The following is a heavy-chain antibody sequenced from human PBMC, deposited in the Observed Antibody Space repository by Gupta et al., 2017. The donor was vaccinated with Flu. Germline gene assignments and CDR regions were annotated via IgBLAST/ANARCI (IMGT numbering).Heavy chain of an antibody. CDR1: TCSNSYY. D-gene: IGHD4-23*01. V-gene: IGHV4-39*01. CDR3: ARRANSGGAWYFDL. Sequence: TCSNSYYWGWVRQPPGNGLQGIGTINYSGSTYHSASLKSRVTISLDTSKHQCSLRLRAVTAADTAVYYCARRANSGGAWYFDLWGRGTLVTVSS. J-gene: IGHJ2*01. CDR2: INYSGST.